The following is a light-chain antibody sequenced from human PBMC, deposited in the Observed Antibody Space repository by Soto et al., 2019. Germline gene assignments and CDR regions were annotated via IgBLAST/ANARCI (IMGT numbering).Light chain of an antibody. CDR1: NIGSYS. V-gene: IGLV3-21*02. CDR2: DDT. J-gene: IGLJ2*01. Sequence: SYVLTQPPSVSVAPGQTATITCGGNNIGSYSVHWYQHKSGQAPVLVVYDDTDRPSGIPERVSGSNSGITATLTISRVEAGDEAAYYCQVFDRTSDHVIFGGGTKLTVL. CDR3: QVFDRTSDHVI.